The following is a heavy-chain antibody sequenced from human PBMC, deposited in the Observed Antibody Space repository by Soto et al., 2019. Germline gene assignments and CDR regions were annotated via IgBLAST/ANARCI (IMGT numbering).Heavy chain of an antibody. D-gene: IGHD2-2*01. Sequence: SETLSLTCTVSGGSISSYYWSWIRQPPGKGLEWIGYIYYSGSTNYNPSLKSRVTISVDTSKNQFSLKLSSVTAADTAVYYCARVRRYCSSTSCHGGAYYYMDVWGKGTTVNVS. V-gene: IGHV4-59*01. CDR1: GGSISSYY. CDR2: IYYSGST. J-gene: IGHJ6*03. CDR3: ARVRRYCSSTSCHGGAYYYMDV.